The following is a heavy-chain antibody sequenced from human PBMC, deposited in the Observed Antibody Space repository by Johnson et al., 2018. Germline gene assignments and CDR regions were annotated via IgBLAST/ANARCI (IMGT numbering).Heavy chain of an antibody. CDR2: IGTAGAT. D-gene: IGHD5-18*01. CDR3: ARGRYSYDHAFDS. J-gene: IGHJ3*02. V-gene: IGHV3-13*01. CDR1: GFTFSSYD. Sequence: EVQLVESGGGLVQXGGSXRLXCAASGFTFSSYDMHWVRQATGKGLEWVSAIGTAGATYYPGAVKGRFTLSRENAKNSLYLQMNSLRAGDTAVYYCARGRYSYDHAFDSWGQGTMVTVSS.